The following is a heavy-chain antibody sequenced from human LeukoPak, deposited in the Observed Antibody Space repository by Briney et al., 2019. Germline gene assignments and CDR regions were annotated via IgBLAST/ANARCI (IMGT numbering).Heavy chain of an antibody. V-gene: IGHV3-21*01. Sequence: GGSLILSCAASGFTFSSYSMNWVRQAPGKGLEWVSSISSSSSYIYYADSVKGRFTISRDNAQNSLYLEMNSLRAEDTAVYYCARDPRELRDAFDIWGQGTMVTVSS. CDR2: ISSSSSYI. CDR1: GFTFSSYS. D-gene: IGHD1-26*01. J-gene: IGHJ3*02. CDR3: ARDPRELRDAFDI.